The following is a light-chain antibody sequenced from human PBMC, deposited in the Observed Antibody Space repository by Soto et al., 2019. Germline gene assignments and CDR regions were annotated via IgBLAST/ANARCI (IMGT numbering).Light chain of an antibody. CDR2: DAS. CDR3: QQYYRYPYT. Sequence: DIQMTPSPSTLSASVGDRVTITCRASQIIGSSLAWYQQKPGKAPKLLIYDASTLQSGVPSRFSGSESGKEFTLTISSLQPDDSATYYGQQYYRYPYTLGPGTKLEIK. V-gene: IGKV1-5*01. J-gene: IGKJ2*01. CDR1: QIIGSS.